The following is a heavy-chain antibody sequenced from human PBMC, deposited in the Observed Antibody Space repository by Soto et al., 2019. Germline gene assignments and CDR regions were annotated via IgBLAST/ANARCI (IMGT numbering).Heavy chain of an antibody. CDR3: SRGNYDFWSGYVNWFDP. CDR2: IYYSGST. CDR1: GGSISSGGYY. V-gene: IGHV4-31*03. D-gene: IGHD3-3*01. Sequence: KSSETLSLTCTVSGGSISSGGYYWSWIRQHPGKGLEWIGYIYYSGSTYYNPSLKSRVTISVDTSKNQFSLKLSSVTAADTAVYYCSRGNYDFWSGYVNWFDPWGQGTLVTVSS. J-gene: IGHJ5*02.